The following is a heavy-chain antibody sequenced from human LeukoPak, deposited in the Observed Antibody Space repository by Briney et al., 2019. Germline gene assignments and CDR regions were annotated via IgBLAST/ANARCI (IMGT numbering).Heavy chain of an antibody. V-gene: IGHV4-4*07. CDR2: IYTRGST. D-gene: IGHD2-15*01. Sequence: SETLSLTCTVSGGSINIYYWSWIRQPAGKGLEWIGRIYTRGSTNYNPSLKSRVTMSVDTSKNQFSLKLSSVTAADTAVYYCARGRYCSADICSGGDAFDIWGQGTMVSVSS. J-gene: IGHJ3*02. CDR3: ARGRYCSADICSGGDAFDI. CDR1: GGSINIYY.